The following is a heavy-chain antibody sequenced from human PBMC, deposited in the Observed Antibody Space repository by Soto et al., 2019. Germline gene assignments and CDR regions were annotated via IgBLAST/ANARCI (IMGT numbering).Heavy chain of an antibody. J-gene: IGHJ6*03. CDR2: LYYTGRT. CDR1: AGSISSCA. CDR3: ARILAAPPDYFYYYMDL. Sequence: PSQKFSVPCSVSAGSISSCAKTLCRLPPGKRPEWIGYLYYTGRTYSNPSVQSRVTISADTSKNQFSLRLSSLTAADTAVYYCARILAAPPDYFYYYMDLWGKGTTVT. V-gene: IGHV4-59*08. D-gene: IGHD6-6*01.